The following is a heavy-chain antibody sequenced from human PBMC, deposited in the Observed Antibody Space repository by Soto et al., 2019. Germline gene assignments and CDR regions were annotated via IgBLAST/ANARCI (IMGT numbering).Heavy chain of an antibody. J-gene: IGHJ4*02. Sequence: GETLKISCKGSGYGFSSYWIGWVRQMSEKGLEWMGVISPGKSDTRYIPSSPGQVTMSADKSISTAYLPWTSLPAPASAMDNWARLSGGHSSSWLAYWGQGTLVTVSS. CDR1: GYGFSSYW. CDR2: ISPGKSDT. D-gene: IGHD6-13*01. V-gene: IGHV5-51*01. CDR3: ARLSGGHSSSWLAY.